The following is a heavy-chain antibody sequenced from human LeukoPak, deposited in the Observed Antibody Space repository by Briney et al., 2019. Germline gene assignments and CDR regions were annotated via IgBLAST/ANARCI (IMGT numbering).Heavy chain of an antibody. CDR3: ARGGLNLYSNYDY. D-gene: IGHD4-11*01. Sequence: SETLSLTCAVYGGSFSGYYWSWIRQPPGKGLEWIGEINHSGSTNYNPSLKSRVTISVDTSKNQFSLKLSSVTAADTAVYYCARGGLNLYSNYDYWGQGTLVTVSS. CDR1: GGSFSGYY. J-gene: IGHJ4*02. CDR2: INHSGST. V-gene: IGHV4-34*01.